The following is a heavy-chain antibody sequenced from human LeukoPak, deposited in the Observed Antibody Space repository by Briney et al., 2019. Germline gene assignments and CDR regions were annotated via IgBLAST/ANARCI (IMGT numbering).Heavy chain of an antibody. V-gene: IGHV3-53*01. J-gene: IGHJ3*02. CDR2: IYSGGSR. D-gene: IGHD3-9*01. CDR1: GFTFDDYG. CDR3: ARDLAHELRYFDRDGDAFDI. Sequence: GALRLSCAASGFTFDDYGMSWVRQAPGKGLEWVSVIYSGGSRYYADSVKGRFTISRDNSKNTLYLQMNSLRAEGTAVYYCARDLAHELRYFDRDGDAFDIWGQGTMVTVSS.